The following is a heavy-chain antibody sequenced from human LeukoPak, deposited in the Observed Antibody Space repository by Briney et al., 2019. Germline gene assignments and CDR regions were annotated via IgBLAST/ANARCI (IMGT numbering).Heavy chain of an antibody. Sequence: PGGSLRLSCAASGFTFSSYGMSWVRQAPGKGLEWVSAISGSGGSTYYADSVKGRFTISRDNSRNTLYLQMNSLRAEDTAVYYCAKDYYDSSGPSDYWGQGTLVTVSS. CDR2: ISGSGGST. CDR3: AKDYYDSSGPSDY. CDR1: GFTFSSYG. V-gene: IGHV3-23*01. D-gene: IGHD3-22*01. J-gene: IGHJ4*02.